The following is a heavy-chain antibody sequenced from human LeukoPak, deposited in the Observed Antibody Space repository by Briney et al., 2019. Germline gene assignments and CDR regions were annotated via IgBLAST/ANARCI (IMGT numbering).Heavy chain of an antibody. V-gene: IGHV1-18*04. D-gene: IGHD2-15*01. CDR3: ARDTHCSGGSCYPPMGFDP. CDR1: GYTFTSYG. J-gene: IGHJ5*02. CDR2: ISAYNGNT. Sequence: GASVKVSCKASGYTFTSYGISWVRQAPGQELEWMGWISAYNGNTNYAQKLQGRVTMTTDTSTSTAYMELRSLRSDDTAVYYCARDTHCSGGSCYPPMGFDPWGQGTLVTVSS.